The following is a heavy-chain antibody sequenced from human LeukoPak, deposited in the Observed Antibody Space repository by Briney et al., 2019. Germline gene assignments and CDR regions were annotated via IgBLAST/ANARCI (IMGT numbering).Heavy chain of an antibody. CDR2: ISSSSSYI. V-gene: IGHV3-21*01. CDR3: ARALTTAADWFDP. CDR1: GFTFSSYS. J-gene: IGHJ5*02. D-gene: IGHD4-17*01. Sequence: PGGSLRLSSAASGFTFSSYSMNWVRQAPGKGLEWVSSISSSSSYIYYADSVKGRFTISRDNAKNSLYLQMNSLRAEDTAVYYCARALTTAADWFDPWGQGTLVTVSS.